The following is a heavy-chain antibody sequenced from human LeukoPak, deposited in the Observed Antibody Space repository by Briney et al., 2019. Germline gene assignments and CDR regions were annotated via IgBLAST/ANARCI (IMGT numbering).Heavy chain of an antibody. J-gene: IGHJ4*02. CDR3: VKALTTVTTAFDY. CDR1: GFTFSSYA. Sequence: GGSLRLSCSASGFTFSSYAMHWVRQAPGEGLEYVSAISINGGSTYYADSVKGRFTISRDNSKNTLYLQMSSLRAEDTAVYYCVKALTTVTTAFDYWGQGTLVTVSS. CDR2: ISINGGST. D-gene: IGHD4-17*01. V-gene: IGHV3-64D*06.